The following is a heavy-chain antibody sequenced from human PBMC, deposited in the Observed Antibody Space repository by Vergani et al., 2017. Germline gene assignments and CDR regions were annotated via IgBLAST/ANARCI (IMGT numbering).Heavy chain of an antibody. V-gene: IGHV4-31*03. CDR3: ATDRYSGSYSAGAFDI. CDR1: GGSISSGGYY. J-gene: IGHJ3*02. CDR2: IYYSGST. Sequence: QVQLQESGPGLVKPSQTLSLTCTVSGGSISSGGYYWSWIRQHPGKGLEWIGYIYYSGSTYYNPSLKSRVTISVDTSKNQFSLKLRSVTAADTAVYYCATDRYSGSYSAGAFDIWGQGTMVTVSS. D-gene: IGHD1-26*01.